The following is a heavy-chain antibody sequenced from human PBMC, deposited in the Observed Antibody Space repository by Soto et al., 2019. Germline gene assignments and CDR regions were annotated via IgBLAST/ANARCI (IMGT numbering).Heavy chain of an antibody. V-gene: IGHV1-69*02. D-gene: IGHD3-9*01. J-gene: IGHJ6*02. Sequence: GASVKVSCKASGGTFSRYSITWARQAPGHGLEWIGRIIPIFGIASYAQKFQGRVTITADESTSTAYMELSSLRSDDTAMYYCARGNTFYYDILTGYQGPYYYYGMDVWGQGTTVTVSS. CDR2: IIPIFGIA. CDR1: GGTFSRYS. CDR3: ARGNTFYYDILTGYQGPYYYYGMDV.